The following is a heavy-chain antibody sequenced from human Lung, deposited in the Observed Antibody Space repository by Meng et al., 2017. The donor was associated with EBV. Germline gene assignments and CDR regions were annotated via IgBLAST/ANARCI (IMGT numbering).Heavy chain of an antibody. J-gene: IGHJ4*02. CDR2: TWFDGSNK. D-gene: IGHD5-18*01. V-gene: IGHV3-33*01. CDR3: ARDKTPMVTFFDY. Sequence: VASGGGVGQPGKSLRLSCAASGFTFTGYGMHWVRQAPGKGLEWVAVTWFDGSNKYYADSVKGRFTISRDNSKNTVYLQMNSLRAEDTAFYYCARDKTPMVTFFDYWGQGTLVTVSS. CDR1: GFTFTGYG.